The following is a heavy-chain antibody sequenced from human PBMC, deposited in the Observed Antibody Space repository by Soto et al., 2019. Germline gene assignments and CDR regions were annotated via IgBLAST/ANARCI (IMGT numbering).Heavy chain of an antibody. Sequence: ASVKVSCKASGYTFTGYYLHWVRQAPGQGLEWMGWINPSSGGANIAQKFQGWVTMTRDTSIDTAYMELTRLRSDNTAVYYCARDAAMGDYYHYGMDVWGQGTPVTVSS. J-gene: IGHJ6*02. D-gene: IGHD5-18*01. CDR3: ARDAAMGDYYHYGMDV. CDR1: GYTFTGYY. CDR2: INPSSGGA. V-gene: IGHV1-2*04.